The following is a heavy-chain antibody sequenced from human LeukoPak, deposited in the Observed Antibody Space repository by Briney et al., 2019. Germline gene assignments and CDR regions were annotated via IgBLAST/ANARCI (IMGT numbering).Heavy chain of an antibody. CDR2: INHSGST. CDR1: GGSFSGYY. Sequence: SETLSLTCAVYGGSFSGYYWSWIRQPPGKGLEWIGEINHSGSTNYNPSLKSRVTISVDTSKNQFSLKLSSVTAADTAVYYCASMSTYYDFWSGYSPLIFDYWGQGTLVTVSS. J-gene: IGHJ4*02. V-gene: IGHV4-34*01. CDR3: ASMSTYYDFWSGYSPLIFDY. D-gene: IGHD3-3*01.